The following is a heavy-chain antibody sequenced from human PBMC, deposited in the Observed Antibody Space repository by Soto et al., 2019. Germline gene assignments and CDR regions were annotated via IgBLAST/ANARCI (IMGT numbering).Heavy chain of an antibody. J-gene: IGHJ6*02. CDR3: ARDRTYGIVVVPAATKNYYYSGMDV. CDR1: GGSFSGYY. D-gene: IGHD2-2*01. CDR2: INHSGST. Sequence: PSETLSLTCAVYGGSFSGYYWSWIRQPPGKGLEWIGEINHSGSTNYNPSLKSRVTISVDTSKNQFSLKLSSVTAADTAVYYCARDRTYGIVVVPAATKNYYYSGMDVWGQGTTVTVSS. V-gene: IGHV4-34*01.